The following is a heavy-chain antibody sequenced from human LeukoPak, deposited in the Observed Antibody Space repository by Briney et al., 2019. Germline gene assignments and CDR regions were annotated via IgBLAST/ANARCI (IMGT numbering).Heavy chain of an antibody. V-gene: IGHV3-30*02. CDR2: IRYDGSNK. CDR1: GFTFSSYG. CDR3: AKTTKDSSGYLDY. Sequence: GGSLRLSCAASGFTFSSYGMHWVRQAPGKGLEWVAFIRYDGSNKYYVDSVKGRFTISRDNSKNTLYLQMNSLRAEDTAVYYCAKTTKDSSGYLDYWGQGTLVTVSS. J-gene: IGHJ4*02. D-gene: IGHD3-22*01.